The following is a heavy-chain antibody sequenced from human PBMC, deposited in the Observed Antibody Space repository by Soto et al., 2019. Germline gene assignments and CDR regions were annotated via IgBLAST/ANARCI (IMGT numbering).Heavy chain of an antibody. D-gene: IGHD4-17*01. CDR1: GGALTDGGYY. CDR2: IFHIGST. Sequence: QVQLQESGPRLVKPSQTLSLSCSVSGGALTDGGYYWAWIRQHPVKGLEWIGHIFHIGSTHYNPSLRSRVTMSVDTSKNEFSLNLSSVTAADTAVYYCARGGDYDNYFGPWGRGTLVTVSS. J-gene: IGHJ5*02. V-gene: IGHV4-31*03. CDR3: ARGGDYDNYFGP.